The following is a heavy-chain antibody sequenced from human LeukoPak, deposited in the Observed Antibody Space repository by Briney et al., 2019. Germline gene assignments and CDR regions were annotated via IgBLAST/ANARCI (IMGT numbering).Heavy chain of an antibody. CDR3: ARSRDCSSTSCYWFDY. CDR1: GFTFSSYD. D-gene: IGHD2-2*01. V-gene: IGHV3-13*01. CDR2: IGTAGDT. J-gene: IGHJ4*02. Sequence: PGGSLRLSCAASGFTFSSYDMHWVRQATGKGLEWVSAIGTAGDTYYPGSVKGRFTISRENAKNSLYLQMNSLRAGDTAVYYCARSRDCSSTSCYWFDYWGQGTLVTVSS.